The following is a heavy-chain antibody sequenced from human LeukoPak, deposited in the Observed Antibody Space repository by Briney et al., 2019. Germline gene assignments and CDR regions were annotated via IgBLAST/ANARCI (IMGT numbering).Heavy chain of an antibody. CDR2: IIPIFGTA. Sequence: SSVKVSCKASGGTFSSYAISWVRQAPGQGLEWMGRIIPIFGTANYAQKFQGRVTITTDESTSTAYMELSSLRSEDTAVYYCARGPLIEGNPDFGYWGRGTLVTVSS. CDR1: GGTFSSYA. D-gene: IGHD4-23*01. J-gene: IGHJ4*02. V-gene: IGHV1-69*05. CDR3: ARGPLIEGNPDFGY.